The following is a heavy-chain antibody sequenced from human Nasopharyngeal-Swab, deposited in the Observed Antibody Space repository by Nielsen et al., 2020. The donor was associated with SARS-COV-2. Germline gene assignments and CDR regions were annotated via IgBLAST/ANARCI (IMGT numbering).Heavy chain of an antibody. CDR3: ARGWNYYDSSGYYRGYFDL. V-gene: IGHV3-74*01. Sequence: VRQAPGKGLGWVSRINSDGSSTSYADSVKGRFTISRDNAKNTLYLQMNSLRAEDTAVYYCARGWNYYDSSGYYRGYFDLWGRGTLVTSPQ. J-gene: IGHJ2*01. D-gene: IGHD3-22*01. CDR2: INSDGSST.